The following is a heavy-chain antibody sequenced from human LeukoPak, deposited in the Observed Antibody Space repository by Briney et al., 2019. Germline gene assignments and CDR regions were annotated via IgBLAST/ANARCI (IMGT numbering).Heavy chain of an antibody. J-gene: IGHJ3*02. CDR1: GYTFTSYG. Sequence: GASVKVSFKASGYTFTSYGISWVRPAPGQGVAWLGWISPYNGNTNYAQKLQGRVTMTTDTSTSTAYMELRSLRSDDTAVYYCAARGGATGTTQGDAFDIWGQGTMVTVSS. CDR2: ISPYNGNT. V-gene: IGHV1-18*04. D-gene: IGHD1-1*01. CDR3: AARGGATGTTQGDAFDI.